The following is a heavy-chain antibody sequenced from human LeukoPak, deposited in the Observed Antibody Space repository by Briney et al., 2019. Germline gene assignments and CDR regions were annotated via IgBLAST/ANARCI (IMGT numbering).Heavy chain of an antibody. Sequence: SETLSLTCAVSGYSISSGYYWGWIRQPPGKGLEWIGSIYYSGSTYYNPSLKSRVTISVDTSKNQFSLKLSSVTAADTAVYYCARRRGATVDYWGQGTLVTVSS. D-gene: IGHD1-26*01. CDR1: GYSISSGYY. CDR3: ARRRGATVDY. CDR2: IYYSGST. J-gene: IGHJ4*02. V-gene: IGHV4-38-2*01.